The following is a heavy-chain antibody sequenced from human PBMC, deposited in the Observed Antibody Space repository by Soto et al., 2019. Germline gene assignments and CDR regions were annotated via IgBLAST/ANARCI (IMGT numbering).Heavy chain of an antibody. J-gene: IGHJ6*02. CDR1: GYTFTNYG. CDR2: ISAYNGNT. CDR3: ARAASLSYYYAVDV. V-gene: IGHV1-18*01. Sequence: GASGKVSCKASGYTFTNYGISWVRQAPGQGLEWMGWISAYNGNTDYAQKFQGRGTMTTDTSTSTVYMELRSLRSDDTAVYFCARAASLSYYYAVDVWGQGXTVTVPS.